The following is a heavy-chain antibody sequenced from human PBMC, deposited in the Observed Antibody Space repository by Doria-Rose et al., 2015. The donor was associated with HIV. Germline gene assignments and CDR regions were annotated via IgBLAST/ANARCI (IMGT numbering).Heavy chain of an antibody. J-gene: IGHJ4*02. Sequence: SGPVLVKPTETLTLTCTVSGVSLSSPGMGVSWIRQPPGKALEWLANMFSDDERSYNTALKSRLTISRGYYKSQVVLTMTDMDPVDTATYYCARIKSSRWYHKYYVDFWGQGTLVIVSA. CDR3: ARIKSSRWYHKYYVDF. CDR2: MFSDDER. D-gene: IGHD6-13*01. CDR1: GVSLSSPGMG. V-gene: IGHV2-26*01.